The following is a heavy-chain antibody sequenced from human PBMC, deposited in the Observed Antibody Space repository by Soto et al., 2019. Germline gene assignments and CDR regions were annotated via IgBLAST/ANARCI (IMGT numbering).Heavy chain of an antibody. CDR3: ARDLIPGIAVAGTDFDY. Sequence: QVQLVQSGAEVKKPGASVKVSCKASGYTFTSYGISWVRQAPGQGLEWMGWISAYNGNTNDAQKLQGRVTMTTDTPTSTAYMELRSLRADDTAVDYWARDLIPGIAVAGTDFDYWGQGTLVTVSS. CDR1: GYTFTSYG. J-gene: IGHJ4*02. V-gene: IGHV1-18*01. D-gene: IGHD6-19*01. CDR2: ISAYNGNT.